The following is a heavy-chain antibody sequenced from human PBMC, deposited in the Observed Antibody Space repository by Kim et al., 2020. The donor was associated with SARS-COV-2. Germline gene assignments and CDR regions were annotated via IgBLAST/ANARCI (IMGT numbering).Heavy chain of an antibody. CDR1: GFTFSDYH. V-gene: IGHV3-11*05. D-gene: IGHD1-26*01. J-gene: IGHJ4*02. CDR3: ARDFSVGATRMGYFDY. Sequence: GGSLRLSCAASGFTFSDYHMSWIRQAPGKGLEWVSYISSSSSYTNYADSVKGRFTISRDNAKNSLYLQMNSLRAEDTAVYYCARDFSVGATRMGYFDYWGQGTLVTVSS. CDR2: ISSSSSYT.